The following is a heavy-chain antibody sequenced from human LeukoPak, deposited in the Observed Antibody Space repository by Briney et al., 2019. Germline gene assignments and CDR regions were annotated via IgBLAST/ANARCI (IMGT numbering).Heavy chain of an antibody. J-gene: IGHJ5*02. D-gene: IGHD2-15*01. CDR2: NRGSGGST. V-gene: IGHV3-23*02. CDR1: GFTFDNYA. Sequence: KSGGSLRLSCAACGFTFDNYAMSWVREAPGKGVEWVSTNRGSGGSTYYGDCEKGRFTISTDTPKNTLYLQMNSLRAGDTAVYSCARDLGLGYWDPWGQGTLVTVSS. CDR3: ARDLGLGYWDP.